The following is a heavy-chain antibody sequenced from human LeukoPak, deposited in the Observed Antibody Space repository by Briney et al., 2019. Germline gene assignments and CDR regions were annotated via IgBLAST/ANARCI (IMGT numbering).Heavy chain of an antibody. CDR2: VWYDGSNT. J-gene: IGHJ6*02. V-gene: IGHV3-33*01. CDR1: GFTFNNYA. Sequence: PGRSLRLSCVASGFTFNNYAIHWVRQPPGKGLGWVAIVWYDGSNTYYSDSVKGRFTISRDNSKNTVYLQLNSPRVEDTGVYYCAREYIRSMDVWGQGTTVTVSS. CDR3: AREYIRSMDV. D-gene: IGHD1-14*01.